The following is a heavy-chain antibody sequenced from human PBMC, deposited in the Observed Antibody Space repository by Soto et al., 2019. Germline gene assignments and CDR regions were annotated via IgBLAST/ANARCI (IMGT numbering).Heavy chain of an antibody. J-gene: IGHJ5*01. CDR3: AKDWGSSGWYNWFDS. CDR2: ISHDGFSQ. CDR1: GFTLSNTG. D-gene: IGHD6-19*01. V-gene: IGHV3-30*18. Sequence: QVQLVESGGGVVQPGTSLRLSCVVSGFTLSNTGVQWVRQAPGKGLEWVAMISHDGFSQYYLDSVKGRFTISRDNSKNTVYLQMHSLRPEDTSVYYCAKDWGSSGWYNWFDSWGQGTLVTVSS.